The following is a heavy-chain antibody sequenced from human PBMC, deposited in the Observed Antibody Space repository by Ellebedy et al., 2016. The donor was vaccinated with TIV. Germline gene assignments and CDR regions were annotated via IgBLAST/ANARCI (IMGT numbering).Heavy chain of an antibody. J-gene: IGHJ5*02. CDR3: AQRGGYDYGDLNNWFDP. Sequence: SGPTLVKPTPTLTLTCTFSGFSLSTSGVGVGWIRQPPGKALEWLALIYWDDDKRYSPSLKSRLTITKDTSKNQVVLTMTNMDPVDTATYYCAQRGGYDYGDLNNWFDPWGQGTLVTVSS. CDR2: IYWDDDK. V-gene: IGHV2-5*02. D-gene: IGHD4-17*01. CDR1: GFSLSTSGVG.